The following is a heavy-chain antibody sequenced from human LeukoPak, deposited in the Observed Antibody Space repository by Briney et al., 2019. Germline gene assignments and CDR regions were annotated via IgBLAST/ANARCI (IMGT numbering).Heavy chain of an antibody. V-gene: IGHV1-2*02. CDR3: ARDSPPSYSSSWYWFDP. J-gene: IGHJ5*02. CDR2: INPNSGGT. D-gene: IGHD6-13*01. Sequence: ASVKVSCKASGYTFTGYYMHWVRQAPGQGLEWMGWINPNSGGTNYAQKFQGRITMTRDTSISTAYMELSRLGPDDPRVYYCARDSPPSYSSSWYWFDPWGQGTLVTVSS. CDR1: GYTFTGYY.